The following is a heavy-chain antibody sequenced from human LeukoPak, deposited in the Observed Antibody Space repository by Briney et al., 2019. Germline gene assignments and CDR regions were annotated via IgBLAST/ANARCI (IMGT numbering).Heavy chain of an antibody. V-gene: IGHV1-18*01. CDR1: GYTFTSYG. Sequence: GASVKVSCKASGYTFTSYGISWVRQAPGQGPEWMGWISAYNGNTNYAQKLQGRVTMTTDTSTSTAYMELRSLRSDDTAVYYCARDGAYYGSGLYGMDVWGQGTTVTVSS. J-gene: IGHJ6*02. CDR2: ISAYNGNT. CDR3: ARDGAYYGSGLYGMDV. D-gene: IGHD3-10*01.